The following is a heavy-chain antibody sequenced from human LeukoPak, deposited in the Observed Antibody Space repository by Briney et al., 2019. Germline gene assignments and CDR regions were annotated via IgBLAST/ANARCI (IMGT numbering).Heavy chain of an antibody. V-gene: IGHV1-69*05. CDR3: ARVYYDILTGLGRLDY. CDR1: GGTFSSYA. Sequence: SVKVSCKASGGTFSSYAISWVRQAPGQGLEWIGGIIPIFGTANYAQKFQGRVTINTDESTSTAYMELSSLRSEDTAVYYCARVYYDILTGLGRLDYWGQGTLVTVSS. CDR2: IIPIFGTA. D-gene: IGHD3-9*01. J-gene: IGHJ4*02.